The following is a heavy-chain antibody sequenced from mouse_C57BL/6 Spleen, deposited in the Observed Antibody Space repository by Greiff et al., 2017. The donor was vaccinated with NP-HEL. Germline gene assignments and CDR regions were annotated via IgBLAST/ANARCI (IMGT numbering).Heavy chain of an antibody. Sequence: VQLQQPGAELVKPGASVKLSCKASGYTFTSYWMQWVKQRPGQGLEWIGEIDPSDSYTNYNQKFKGKATLTVDTSSSTAYMQLSSLTSEDSAVYYCARSGNWDVDAYWGQGTLVTVSA. CDR2: IDPSDSYT. CDR1: GYTFTSYW. CDR3: ARSGNWDVDAY. D-gene: IGHD4-1*01. V-gene: IGHV1-50*01. J-gene: IGHJ3*01.